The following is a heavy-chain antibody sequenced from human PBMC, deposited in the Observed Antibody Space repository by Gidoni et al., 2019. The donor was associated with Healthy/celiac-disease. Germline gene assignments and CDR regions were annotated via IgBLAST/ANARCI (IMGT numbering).Heavy chain of an antibody. CDR3: ARLLWFGELFRAEDAQRDY. J-gene: IGHJ4*02. D-gene: IGHD3-10*01. CDR2: INHSGST. CDR1: GGSFSGYY. V-gene: IGHV4-34*01. Sequence: QVQLQQWGAGLLKPSETLSLTCAVYGGSFSGYYWSWIRQPPGKGLEWIGEINHSGSTNYNPSLKSRVTISVDTSKNQFSLKLSSVTAADTAVYYCARLLWFGELFRAEDAQRDYWGQGTLVTVSS.